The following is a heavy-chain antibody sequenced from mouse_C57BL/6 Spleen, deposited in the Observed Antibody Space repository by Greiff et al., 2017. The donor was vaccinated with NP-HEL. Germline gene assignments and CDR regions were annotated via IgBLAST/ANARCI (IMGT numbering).Heavy chain of an antibody. V-gene: IGHV5-6*01. CDR3: ARHERYYFDY. Sequence: EVQLQQSGGDLVKPGGSLKLSCAASGFTFSSYGMSWVRQTPDKRLEWVATISSGGSYTYYPDSVKGRFTISRDNAKNTLYLQMSSLKSEDTAMYYCARHERYYFDYWGQGTTLTVSS. J-gene: IGHJ2*01. CDR1: GFTFSSYG. CDR2: ISSGGSYT.